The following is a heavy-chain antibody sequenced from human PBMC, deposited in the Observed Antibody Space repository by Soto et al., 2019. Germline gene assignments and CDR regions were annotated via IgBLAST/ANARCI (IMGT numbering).Heavy chain of an antibody. Sequence: PGGSLRLSCAASGFTFSDYAMHWVRQAPGKGLEWVSAISGSGGSTYYADSVKGRFTISRDNSKSTLYLQMYSLRAEDTALYYCAKGRSYYYYYGVDVWGQGTTVT. J-gene: IGHJ6*02. CDR3: AKGRSYYYYYGVDV. V-gene: IGHV3-23*01. CDR1: GFTFSDYA. CDR2: ISGSGGST.